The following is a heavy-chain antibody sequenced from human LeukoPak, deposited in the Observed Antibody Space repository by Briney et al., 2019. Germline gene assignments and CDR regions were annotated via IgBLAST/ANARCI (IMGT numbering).Heavy chain of an antibody. D-gene: IGHD6-19*01. CDR1: GGSISSYY. CDR3: ARGPGSDSSGWYVSYYYYYYMDV. V-gene: IGHV4-4*07. Sequence: PSETLSLTCTVSGGSISSYYWSWIRQPAGKGLEWIGRIYTSGSTNYNPSLKSRVTMSVDTSKNQFSLKLSSVTAADTAVYYCARGPGSDSSGWYVSYYYYYYMDVWGKGTTVTISS. J-gene: IGHJ6*03. CDR2: IYTSGST.